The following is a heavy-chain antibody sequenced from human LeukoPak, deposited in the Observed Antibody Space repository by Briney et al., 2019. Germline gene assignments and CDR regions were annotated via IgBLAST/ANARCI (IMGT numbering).Heavy chain of an antibody. J-gene: IGHJ4*02. CDR2: TKQDGIEK. Sequence: GGSLRLSCAASGFTFSTYCMSWVRQAPGKGLEWVANTKQDGIEKNYVDSVKGRFTISRDNAKSSLYLQMNSLRAEDTAVYYCARGYYGSGRYYHLGWGQGTLVIVSS. V-gene: IGHV3-7*04. CDR1: GFTFSTYC. D-gene: IGHD3-10*01. CDR3: ARGYYGSGRYYHLG.